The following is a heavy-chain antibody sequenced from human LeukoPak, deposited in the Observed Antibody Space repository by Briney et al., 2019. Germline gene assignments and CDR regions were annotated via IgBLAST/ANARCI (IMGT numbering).Heavy chain of an antibody. Sequence: SETLSLTCTVSGGSISSSIYYWGWIRQPPGKGLEWIGSIYYSGSTYYNPSLKSRVTISVDTSKNQFSLKLSSVTAADTAVYYCARHKAPYTGDYAFDYWGQGTLVTVSS. J-gene: IGHJ4*02. CDR3: ARHKAPYTGDYAFDY. V-gene: IGHV4-39*01. CDR1: GGSISSSIYY. D-gene: IGHD4-17*01. CDR2: IYYSGST.